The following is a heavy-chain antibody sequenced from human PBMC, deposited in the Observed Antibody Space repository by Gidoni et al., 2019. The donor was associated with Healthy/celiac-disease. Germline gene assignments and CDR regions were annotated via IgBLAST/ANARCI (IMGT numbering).Heavy chain of an antibody. Sequence: QVQLQQWGAGLLKPSETLSLTCAVYGGSFSGYYWSWIRQPPGKGLEWIGEINHSGGTNYNPSLKSRVTISVDTSKNQFSLKLSSVTAADTAVYYCAIRYSYGEIDYWGQGTLVTVSS. CDR1: GGSFSGYY. J-gene: IGHJ4*02. CDR2: INHSGGT. V-gene: IGHV4-34*01. D-gene: IGHD5-18*01. CDR3: AIRYSYGEIDY.